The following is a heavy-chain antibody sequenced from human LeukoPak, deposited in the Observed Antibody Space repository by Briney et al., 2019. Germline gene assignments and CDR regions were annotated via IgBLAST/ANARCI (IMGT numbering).Heavy chain of an antibody. CDR3: ARAEKPNWGNYYYYCMDV. Sequence: ASVKVSCKASGYTFTAYNIHWVRQAPGQGLEWMGWISAYSGNTHYAQKFQGRVTMTTDTSTTTAYMELRGLRSDDTAVYYCARAEKPNWGNYYYYCMDVWGKGTTVTVSS. D-gene: IGHD7-27*01. CDR1: GYTFTAYN. V-gene: IGHV1-18*04. J-gene: IGHJ6*03. CDR2: ISAYSGNT.